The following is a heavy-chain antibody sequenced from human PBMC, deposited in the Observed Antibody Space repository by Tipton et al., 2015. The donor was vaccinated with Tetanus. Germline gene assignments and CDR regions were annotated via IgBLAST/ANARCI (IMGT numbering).Heavy chain of an antibody. CDR2: IDPRDSDT. J-gene: IGHJ4*02. Sequence: QLVQSGAEVKKAGESLRISCKGSGYSFTSYWISWVRQMPGKGLEWMGMIDPRDSDTNYRPSFQGHVTISAYKSISTAYLQWSSLKASHTAMYYCARYYYDSSGYPPEGDSWGPGTLVTVPS. CDR3: ARYYYDSSGYPPEGDS. CDR1: GYSFTSYW. V-gene: IGHV5-10-1*01. D-gene: IGHD3-22*01.